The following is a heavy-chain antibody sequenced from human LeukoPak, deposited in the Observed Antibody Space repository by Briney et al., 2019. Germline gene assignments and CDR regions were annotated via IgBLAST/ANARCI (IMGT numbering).Heavy chain of an antibody. Sequence: PGGSLRLSCAASGFIISSSYMSWVRQAPGKGLEWVSVIYSGGSTYYADSVKGRFTISRDSSKNTLYLQMNSLRAEDTAVYYCAKDFFGDYGDYVGYFDYWGQGTLVTVSS. CDR1: GFIISSSY. CDR2: IYSGGST. D-gene: IGHD4-17*01. V-gene: IGHV3-53*01. CDR3: AKDFFGDYGDYVGYFDY. J-gene: IGHJ4*02.